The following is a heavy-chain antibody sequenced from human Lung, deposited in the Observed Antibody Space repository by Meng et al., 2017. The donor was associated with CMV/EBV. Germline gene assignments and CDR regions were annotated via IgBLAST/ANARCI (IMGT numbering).Heavy chain of an antibody. V-gene: IGHV3-7*01. J-gene: IGHJ6*02. CDR1: GFTFSIYW. CDR2: IKEDGTEN. CDR3: ARDQPGGYCSDFCYYGMDV. D-gene: IGHD2-2*03. Sequence: GGSXRLXCAASGFTFSIYWMSWVRQAPGKGLEWVANIKEDGTENNYADSVKGRFTISRDNAKNSLYLQMNSLRAEDTAVYYCARDQPGGYCSDFCYYGMDVWXQGTTVTVSS.